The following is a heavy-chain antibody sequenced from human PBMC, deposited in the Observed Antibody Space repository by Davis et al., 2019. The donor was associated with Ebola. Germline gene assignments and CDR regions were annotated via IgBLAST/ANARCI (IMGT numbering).Heavy chain of an antibody. V-gene: IGHV3-30-3*01. CDR1: GFTFSSYA. CDR3: ARGSGVIIPV. CDR2: ISYDGSNK. J-gene: IGHJ4*02. D-gene: IGHD3-10*01. Sequence: PGGSLRLSCAASGFTFSSYAMHWVRQAPGKGLEWVAVISYDGSNKYYADSVKGRFTISRDNAKNSLYLQMNSLRDDDTAVYYCARGSGVIIPVWGQGTLVTVSS.